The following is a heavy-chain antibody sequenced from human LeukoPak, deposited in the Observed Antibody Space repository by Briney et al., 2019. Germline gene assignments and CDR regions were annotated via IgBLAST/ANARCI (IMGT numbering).Heavy chain of an antibody. V-gene: IGHV3-23*01. CDR3: ARDRSCTGGSCYMDV. J-gene: IGHJ6*03. D-gene: IGHD2-15*01. CDR1: GFTFSTYT. CDR2: ISGSGDNT. Sequence: GGSLRLSCTVSGFTFSTYTMSWVRQAPGKGLERVSGISGSGDNTNYADSVKGRFTISRDNSKNTLSLQMSSLRVEDTAVYYCARDRSCTGGSCYMDVWGRGTTVTVSS.